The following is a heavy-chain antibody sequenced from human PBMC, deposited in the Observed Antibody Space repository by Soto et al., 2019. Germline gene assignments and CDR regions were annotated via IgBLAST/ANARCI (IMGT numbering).Heavy chain of an antibody. D-gene: IGHD4-17*01. V-gene: IGHV4-31*03. CDR1: GGSISSGAYY. CDR2: IFYSGRT. CDR3: ARDPLRGHLRGFDP. J-gene: IGHJ5*02. Sequence: QVQLQESGPGLVKPSQTLSLTCTVSGGSISSGAYYWSWIRQHPGKGLEWIGHIFYSGRTYYNPSLNSRVIISVDTSKNQFSLNLSSVTAADTAVYYCARDPLRGHLRGFDPWGQGTLVTVSS.